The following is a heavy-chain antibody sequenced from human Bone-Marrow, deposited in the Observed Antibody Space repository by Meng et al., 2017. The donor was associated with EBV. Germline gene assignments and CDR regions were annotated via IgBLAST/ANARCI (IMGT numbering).Heavy chain of an antibody. D-gene: IGHD3-16*01. J-gene: IGHJ4*02. CDR2: VETKASKYAT. CDR3: WGDLNYGSY. CDR1: GFFFRDSA. V-gene: IGHV3-73*01. Sequence: GPGGALGHPGGPLKLSCGASGFFFRDSAMHWVRQASGKGLEWVGRVETKASKYATAYAASVKGRFSVSRDDSKNMVFLEMNSLKTEDTARYFCWGDLNYGSYWGQGTLVTVSS.